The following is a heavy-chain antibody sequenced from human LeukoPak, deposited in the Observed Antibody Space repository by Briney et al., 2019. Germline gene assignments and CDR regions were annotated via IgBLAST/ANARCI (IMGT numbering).Heavy chain of an antibody. Sequence: GGSLRLSCAASGFSFSSYWMHWVRQAPGKGLVWVSRIKSDGKTNYADSVKGRFTISRDNSNNMLYLEMNSLTAEDTALYHCAKDGRFTYAHDAFEIWGQGTTVTVSS. J-gene: IGHJ3*02. CDR1: GFSFSSYW. CDR2: IKSDGKT. CDR3: AKDGRFTYAHDAFEI. D-gene: IGHD5-18*01. V-gene: IGHV3-74*01.